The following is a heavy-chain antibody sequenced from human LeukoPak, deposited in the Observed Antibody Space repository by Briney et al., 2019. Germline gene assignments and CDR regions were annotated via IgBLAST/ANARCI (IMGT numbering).Heavy chain of an antibody. V-gene: IGHV1-69*02. D-gene: IGHD1-1*01. CDR3: ARGTLLFDY. CDR2: IIPILGIA. CDR1: GGTFSSYT. Sequence: SVKVSCEASGGTFSSYTISWVRQAPGQGLEWMGRIIPILGIANYAQKFQGRVTITADKSTSTAHMELSSLRSEDTAVYYCARGTLLFDYWGQGTLVTVSS. J-gene: IGHJ4*02.